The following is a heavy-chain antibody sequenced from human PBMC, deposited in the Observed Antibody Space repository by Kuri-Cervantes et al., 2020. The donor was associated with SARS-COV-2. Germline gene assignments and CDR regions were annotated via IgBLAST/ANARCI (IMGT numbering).Heavy chain of an antibody. CDR3: AREQEDYYYYYYMDV. Sequence: GGSLRLSCAASGLTFSTYGMHWVRQAPGKGLEWVAVISYDGSKRYYADSVKGRFTISRDNSKNTLYLQMNSLRAEDTAVYYCAREQEDYYYYYYMDVWGKGTTVTVSS. V-gene: IGHV3-30*03. CDR2: ISYDGSKR. J-gene: IGHJ6*03. CDR1: GLTFSTYG.